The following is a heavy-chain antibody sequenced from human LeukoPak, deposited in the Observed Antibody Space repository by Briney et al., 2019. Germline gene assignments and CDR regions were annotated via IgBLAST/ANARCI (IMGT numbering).Heavy chain of an antibody. CDR1: GGSITSSSYY. J-gene: IGHJ4*02. CDR2: IYYSGST. D-gene: IGHD1-1*01. Sequence: SETLSLTCTVSGGSITSSSYYWGWIRQPPGKGLEWNGYIYYSGSTNYNPSLKSRVTISVDTSKNQFSLKLSSVTAADTAVYYCARGATGTELNYWGQGTLITVSS. V-gene: IGHV4-61*05. CDR3: ARGATGTELNY.